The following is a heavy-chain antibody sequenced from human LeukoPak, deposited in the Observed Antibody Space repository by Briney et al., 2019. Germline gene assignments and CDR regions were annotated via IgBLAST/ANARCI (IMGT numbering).Heavy chain of an antibody. J-gene: IGHJ4*02. Sequence: GGSLRLSCAASGFTFSSYGMHWVRQAPGKGLEWVAVISYDGSNKYYADSVKGRFTISRDNSKNTLYLQMNSLRAEDTAVYYCANLAVAGRLDYWGQGTLVTVSS. CDR1: GFTFSSYG. D-gene: IGHD6-19*01. CDR2: ISYDGSNK. CDR3: ANLAVAGRLDY. V-gene: IGHV3-30*18.